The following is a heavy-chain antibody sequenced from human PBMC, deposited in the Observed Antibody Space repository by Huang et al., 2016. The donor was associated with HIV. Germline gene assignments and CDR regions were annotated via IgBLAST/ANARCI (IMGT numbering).Heavy chain of an antibody. Sequence: EVKLVESGGGLVQPGTTLRIYCAASGFTFGDFNMNWVRQAPGKGLEWNSYISSRSNSKLYADSVKSRFTISRDNARISLYLQLKSLRVEDTAVYYCARESCSGGTCYLFDFWGQGVLVTVSS. CDR1: GFTFGDFN. D-gene: IGHD2-15*01. CDR3: ARESCSGGTCYLFDF. V-gene: IGHV3-48*04. J-gene: IGHJ4*02. CDR2: ISSRSNSK.